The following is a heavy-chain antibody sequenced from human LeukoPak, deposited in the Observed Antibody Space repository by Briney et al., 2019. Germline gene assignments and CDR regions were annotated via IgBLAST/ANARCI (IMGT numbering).Heavy chain of an antibody. Sequence: PGGSLRLSCAASGFTFRNYAMAWFRQAPGKGLEWVSAISGSGANRYFADSVKGWFTISRDNSRNALYLQMNSLRAEDTAVYFCARQVGPDYWGQGTLVTVSS. CDR1: GFTFRNYA. V-gene: IGHV3-23*01. CDR3: ARQVGPDY. J-gene: IGHJ4*02. CDR2: ISGSGANR.